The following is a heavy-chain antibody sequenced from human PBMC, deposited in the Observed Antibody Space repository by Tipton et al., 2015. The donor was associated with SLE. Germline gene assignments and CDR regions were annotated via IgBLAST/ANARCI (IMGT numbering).Heavy chain of an antibody. CDR2: ISHSGTT. CDR3: ARGKEHQLVPVVGGFDL. Sequence: TLSLTCSVSGYSISSGYYWGWIRQPPGKGLEWIGSISHSGTTYYNPSLKSRVTISIDTSKEEFSLKVTSVTAADTAVYYCARGKEHQLVPVVGGFDLWGRGTLVTVSS. J-gene: IGHJ2*01. V-gene: IGHV4-38-2*02. CDR1: GYSISSGYY. D-gene: IGHD6-13*01.